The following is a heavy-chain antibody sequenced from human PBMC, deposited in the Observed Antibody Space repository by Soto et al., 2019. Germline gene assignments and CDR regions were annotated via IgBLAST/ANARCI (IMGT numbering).Heavy chain of an antibody. V-gene: IGHV4-39*07. CDR1: GGSISSSGYY. Sequence: SETMSLTCTVAGGSISSSGYYWSWIRQPPGKGLEWIGEINHSGSANYNPSLKSRVTISVDTSKNQFSLKLSSVTAADTAVYYCARLSPYGSGIYYYYYMDVWGKGTTVTVSS. CDR3: ARLSPYGSGIYYYYYMDV. D-gene: IGHD3-10*01. J-gene: IGHJ6*03. CDR2: INHSGSA.